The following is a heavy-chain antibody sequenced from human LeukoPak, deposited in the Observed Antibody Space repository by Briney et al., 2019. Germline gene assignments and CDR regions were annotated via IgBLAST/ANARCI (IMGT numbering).Heavy chain of an antibody. V-gene: IGHV4-34*01. CDR1: GGSFSAYY. J-gene: IGHJ4*02. Sequence: TSETLSLTCAVYGGSFSAYYWSWIRQPPGKGLEWIGEINHSGSTNYNPSLKSRVTISIDTSKSQFSLKLRFVTAADTAVYYCARGLGTLPPGGYWGQETLVTVSS. CDR2: INHSGST. CDR3: ARGLGTLPPGGY. D-gene: IGHD4-23*01.